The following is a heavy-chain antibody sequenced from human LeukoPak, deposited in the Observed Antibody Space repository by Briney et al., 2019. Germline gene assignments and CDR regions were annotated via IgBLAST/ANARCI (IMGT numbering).Heavy chain of an antibody. V-gene: IGHV3-23*01. Sequence: PGGSLRLSCAASGFTFSSSTLTWVRQAPGKGLEWVSAISGSGGSTYYADSVKGRFTISRDNSKNTLYLQMNSLRAEDTAVYYCAKSPRSPFYYGMDVWGQGTTVTVSS. J-gene: IGHJ6*02. CDR2: ISGSGGST. CDR1: GFTFSSST. CDR3: AKSPRSPFYYGMDV.